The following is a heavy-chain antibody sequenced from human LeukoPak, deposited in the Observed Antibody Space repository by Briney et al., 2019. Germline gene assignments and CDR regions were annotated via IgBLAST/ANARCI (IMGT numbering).Heavy chain of an antibody. Sequence: GASVKVSCKASGYTFTGYYIHWVRQAPGQGLEWMGWINPNSGGTNYAQKFQGRVTMTRDTSISTAYMELSRLRSDDTAVYYCARDGSIAALVYFDYWGQGTLVTVSS. CDR1: GYTFTGYY. CDR2: INPNSGGT. CDR3: ARDGSIAALVYFDY. V-gene: IGHV1-2*02. J-gene: IGHJ4*02. D-gene: IGHD6-6*01.